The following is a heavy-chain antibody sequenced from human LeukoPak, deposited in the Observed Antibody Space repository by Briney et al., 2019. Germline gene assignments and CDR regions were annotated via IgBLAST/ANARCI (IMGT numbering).Heavy chain of an antibody. CDR1: GFTFSSYA. Sequence: GSLRLSCAAPGFTFSSYAMSWVRQAPGKGLEWVSAISGSGGSTYYADSVKGRFTISRDNSKDTLYLQMNSLRAEDTAVYYCAKGLYYYDSSGPTDYWGQGTLVTVSS. D-gene: IGHD3-22*01. V-gene: IGHV3-23*01. J-gene: IGHJ4*02. CDR2: ISGSGGST. CDR3: AKGLYYYDSSGPTDY.